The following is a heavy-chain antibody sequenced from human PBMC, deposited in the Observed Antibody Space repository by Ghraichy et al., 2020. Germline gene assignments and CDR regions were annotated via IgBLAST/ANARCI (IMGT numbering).Heavy chain of an antibody. J-gene: IGHJ6*02. D-gene: IGHD3-3*02. CDR1: GFTFSSYS. CDR3: ARGFSREYGMDV. Sequence: GESLNISCAASGFTFSSYSMNWVRQAPGKVLEWVSSISSSSSYIYYADSVKGRFTISRDNAKNSLYLQMNSLRAEDTAVYYCARGFSREYGMDVWGQGTTVTVSS. CDR2: ISSSSSYI. V-gene: IGHV3-21*01.